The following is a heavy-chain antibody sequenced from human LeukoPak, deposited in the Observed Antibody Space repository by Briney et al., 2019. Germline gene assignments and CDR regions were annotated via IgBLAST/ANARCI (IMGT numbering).Heavy chain of an antibody. CDR2: IRSHAYGAAT. CDR1: GFNFDAYA. V-gene: IGHV3-49*04. D-gene: IGHD3-22*01. J-gene: IGHJ4*02. Sequence: GGSLRFSCSASGFNFDAYAMSWVRQAPGKGPEWVGFIRSHAYGAATNYAPFVQDRFTISRDDSRRIVHLQLDSLRTDDTAVYFCTRVNYYDSGSLYYGYFDYWGQGVLVTVSS. CDR3: TRVNYYDSGSLYYGYFDY.